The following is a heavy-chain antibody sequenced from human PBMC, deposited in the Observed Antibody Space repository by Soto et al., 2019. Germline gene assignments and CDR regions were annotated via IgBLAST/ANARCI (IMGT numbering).Heavy chain of an antibody. CDR3: AKDRAWQSARYYYGMDV. D-gene: IGHD5-12*01. CDR2: ISYDGSSQ. Sequence: ESGGGDVQPGRSLRLSCAASGFTFSKYGMHWVRQVPGKGLEWVAAISYDGSSQHFADSVKGRFTISRDNSKNTLYLHMTGLTTEDTALYYCAKDRAWQSARYYYGMDVWGLGTTVTVSS. J-gene: IGHJ6*02. V-gene: IGHV3-30*18. CDR1: GFTFSKYG.